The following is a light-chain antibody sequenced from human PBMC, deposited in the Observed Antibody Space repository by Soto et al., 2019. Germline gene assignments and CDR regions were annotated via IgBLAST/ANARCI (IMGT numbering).Light chain of an antibody. CDR1: QTVRSTY. V-gene: IGKV3-20*01. CDR3: QQFGTSPPVT. Sequence: EIVLTQSPGTLSLSPGETATLSCRARQTVRSTYLAWYQQKPGQAPRLLIYGASTRATGIPDRFSGSGSGTYFTLTISRLEPEDFAVYYCQQFGTSPPVTFGGGTKVE. CDR2: GAS. J-gene: IGKJ4*01.